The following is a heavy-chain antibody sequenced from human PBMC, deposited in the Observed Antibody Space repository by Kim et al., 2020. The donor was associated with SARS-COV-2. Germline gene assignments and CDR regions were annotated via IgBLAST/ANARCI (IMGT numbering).Heavy chain of an antibody. CDR2: ISAYNGNT. Sequence: ASVKVSCKASGYTFTSYGISWVRQAPGQGLEWMGWISAYNGNTNYAQKLQGRVTMTTDTSTSTAYMELRSLRSDDTAVYYCARDDYYGSGSYLRENAFDIWGQGTMVTVSS. J-gene: IGHJ3*02. D-gene: IGHD3-10*01. CDR1: GYTFTSYG. V-gene: IGHV1-18*01. CDR3: ARDDYYGSGSYLRENAFDI.